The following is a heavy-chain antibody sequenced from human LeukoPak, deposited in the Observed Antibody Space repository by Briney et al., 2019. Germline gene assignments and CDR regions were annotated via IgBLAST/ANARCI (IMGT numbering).Heavy chain of an antibody. CDR2: ISSSGSTI. CDR1: GFTFSSYE. CDR3: ARLIVGATAFDY. V-gene: IGHV3-48*03. J-gene: IGHJ4*02. D-gene: IGHD1-26*01. Sequence: GGALRLSCAASGFTFSSYEMNWVRQAPGKGREWVSYISSSGSTIYYADSVKGRFTISRDNAKNSLYLQMNSLRAEDTAVYYCARLIVGATAFDYWGQGTLVTVSS.